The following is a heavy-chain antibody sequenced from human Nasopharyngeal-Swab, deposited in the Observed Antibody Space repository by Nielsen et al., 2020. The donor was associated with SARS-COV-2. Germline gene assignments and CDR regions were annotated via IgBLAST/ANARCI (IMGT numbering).Heavy chain of an antibody. V-gene: IGHV4-59*01. Sequence: SETLSLTCSVSGGSISSYYWSWIRQRPGKGLEWLGSVFYSGTTNYNPSLKSRVSISVDTSRNQFSLKLRSMTAADTAVYYCARSGYSYGLPVGYFGHWGQGILVTVSS. CDR2: VFYSGTT. CDR1: GGSISSYY. CDR3: ARSGYSYGLPVGYFGH. D-gene: IGHD5-18*01. J-gene: IGHJ4*02.